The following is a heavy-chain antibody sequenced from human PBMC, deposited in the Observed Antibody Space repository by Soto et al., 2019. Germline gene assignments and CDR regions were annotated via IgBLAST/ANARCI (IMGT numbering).Heavy chain of an antibody. J-gene: IGHJ6*02. CDR2: MNPNSGNT. CDR1: GYTFTSYD. V-gene: IGHV1-8*01. Sequence: ASVKVSCKASGYTFTSYDINWVRQATGQGLEWMGWMNPNSGNTGYAQKFQGRVTMTRNTSISTAYMELSSLRSEDTAVYYCARGKRNDFWSGRYYYYYGMDVSGQGTTVTVYS. CDR3: ARGKRNDFWSGRYYYYYGMDV. D-gene: IGHD3-3*01.